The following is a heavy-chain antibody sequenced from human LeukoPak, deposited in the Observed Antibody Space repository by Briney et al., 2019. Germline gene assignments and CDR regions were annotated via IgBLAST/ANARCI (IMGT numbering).Heavy chain of an antibody. CDR3: AKQMSSSRGIDY. CDR1: GFTFSTYG. Sequence: GGSLRLSCAASGFTFSTYGMHWVRQAPGKGLEWVAFIRYDGSNKYYVDSVKGRFTISRDNSKNTVYLQMNSLRAEDTAVYYCAKQMSSSRGIDYWGQGTLVTVSS. D-gene: IGHD6-6*01. V-gene: IGHV3-30*02. CDR2: IRYDGSNK. J-gene: IGHJ4*02.